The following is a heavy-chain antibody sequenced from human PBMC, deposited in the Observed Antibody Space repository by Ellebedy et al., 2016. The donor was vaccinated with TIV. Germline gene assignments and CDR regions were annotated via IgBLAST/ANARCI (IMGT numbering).Heavy chain of an antibody. J-gene: IGHJ4*02. CDR2: MNPNSGDT. D-gene: IGHD4-11*01. CDR1: GYTFTSYD. V-gene: IGHV1-8*01. CDR3: SSGPRNDYSNVHGY. Sequence: ASVKVSCKASGYTFTSYDINWVRQATGQGLEWMGWMNPNSGDTGYAQKFQGRVTMTRNTSISTAYMELSSLRSEDTAVYYCSSGPRNDYSNVHGYWGQGTLVTVSS.